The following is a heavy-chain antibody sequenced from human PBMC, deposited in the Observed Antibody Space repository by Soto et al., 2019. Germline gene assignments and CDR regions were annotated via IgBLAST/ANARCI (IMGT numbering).Heavy chain of an antibody. D-gene: IGHD1-7*01. CDR2: IGRSGSPI. CDR3: ARDLNFAFDY. CDR1: GFTFSEYS. V-gene: IGHV3-48*02. Sequence: GGSLRLSCAASGFTFSEYSMNWVRQAPGKGLECLSYIGRSGSPIYYADSVKGRFTISRDNAKNSLYLQMNSLRDDDTAVYYCARDLNFAFDYWGQGIVVTVSS. J-gene: IGHJ4*02.